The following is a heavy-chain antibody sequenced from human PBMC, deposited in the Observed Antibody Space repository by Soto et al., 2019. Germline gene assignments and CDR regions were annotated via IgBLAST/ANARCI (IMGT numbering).Heavy chain of an antibody. CDR2: ISSSDSYT. Sequence: QVQLVESGGGLVKPGGSLRLSCAASGFTFSDYYMRWIRQAPGKGLEWISYISSSDSYTNYADSVKGRFTISRDNAKNSLYLQMNSLRAEDTAVYYCARGTPGDGIFYYYGMDVWGQGTTVTVSS. J-gene: IGHJ6*02. V-gene: IGHV3-11*05. CDR1: GFTFSDYY. CDR3: ARGTPGDGIFYYYGMDV. D-gene: IGHD2-21*01.